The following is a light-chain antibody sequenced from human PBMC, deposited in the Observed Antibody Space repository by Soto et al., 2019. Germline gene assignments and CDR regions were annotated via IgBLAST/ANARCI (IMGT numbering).Light chain of an antibody. V-gene: IGKV3-20*01. CDR2: GAS. J-gene: IGKJ4*01. CDR3: QQDGSSPLT. CDR1: QSVSSSY. Sequence: ETLLTQSPRTLSLSPGEVATLSCRASQSVSSSYLAWYQQKPGQAPRLLIYGASSRATGIPDRFSGSGSGTDFTLTISRLEPEDFAVYYCQQDGSSPLTFGGGTKVDI.